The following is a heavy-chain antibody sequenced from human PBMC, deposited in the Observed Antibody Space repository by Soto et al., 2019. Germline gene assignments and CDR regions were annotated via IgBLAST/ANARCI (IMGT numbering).Heavy chain of an antibody. D-gene: IGHD3-16*01. V-gene: IGHV1-18*01. Sequence: QVQLVQSGAEVKNPGASVKVSCKASGYTFTRYGIGWARQAPGQGLEWMGWINTYNGNTNYEPNVQGRVTMTTDTSTSTAYMELRSLRSNDTAIYYCAMVDVYVTPSPQDVWGQGTTVIVSS. CDR1: GYTFTRYG. CDR3: AMVDVYVTPSPQDV. J-gene: IGHJ6*02. CDR2: INTYNGNT.